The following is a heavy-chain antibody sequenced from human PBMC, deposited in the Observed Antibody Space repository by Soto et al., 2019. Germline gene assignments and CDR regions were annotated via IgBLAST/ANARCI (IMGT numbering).Heavy chain of an antibody. Sequence: PSETLSITCTVSGGAINSFYWTWIRQPAGKGLEWIGRIYSSGSTKYNPSLQSRVTMSLDTSKNRFSLRLTSVTAADTAVYYCARGQRFSDWFDPWGQGTLVTVSS. D-gene: IGHD3-3*01. CDR2: IYSSGST. V-gene: IGHV4-4*07. CDR3: ARGQRFSDWFDP. J-gene: IGHJ5*02. CDR1: GGAINSFY.